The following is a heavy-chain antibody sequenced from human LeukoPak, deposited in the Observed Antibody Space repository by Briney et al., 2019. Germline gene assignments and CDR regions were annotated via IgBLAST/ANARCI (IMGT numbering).Heavy chain of an antibody. CDR3: AKDGPGYCSSTSCLYYYYGMDV. Sequence: GSLRLSCAASGFTFSSYAMSWVRQAPGKGLEWVSAISGSGGSTYYADSVKGRFTISRDNSKNTLYLQMNSLRAEDTAVYYCAKDGPGYCSSTSCLYYYYGMDVWGQGTTVTVSS. V-gene: IGHV3-23*01. D-gene: IGHD2-2*01. J-gene: IGHJ6*02. CDR2: ISGSGGST. CDR1: GFTFSSYA.